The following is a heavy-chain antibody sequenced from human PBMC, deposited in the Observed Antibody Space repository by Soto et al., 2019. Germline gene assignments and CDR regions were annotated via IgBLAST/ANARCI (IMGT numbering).Heavy chain of an antibody. Sequence: GGSLRLSCAASGFTFSSYSMNWVRQAPGKGLEWVSYISSSSSTIYYADSVKGRFTISRDNAKNSLYLQMNSLRAEDTAVYYCARGGYEFWSGPNWFDPWGQGTLVTVSS. J-gene: IGHJ5*02. CDR3: ARGGYEFWSGPNWFDP. CDR2: ISSSSSTI. V-gene: IGHV3-48*04. D-gene: IGHD3-3*01. CDR1: GFTFSSYS.